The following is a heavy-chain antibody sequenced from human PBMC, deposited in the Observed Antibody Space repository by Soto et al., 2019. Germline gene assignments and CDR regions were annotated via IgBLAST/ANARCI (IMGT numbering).Heavy chain of an antibody. CDR3: ARENGHFDY. Sequence: QVQLVQSGAEVKKPGASVKVSCKTSGYTFSDYRMHWVRQAPGQGLEWMGWISPISGDTNYAQEFQGRVTMTSDPSIKTVYMELNSLTSDDTSMFYCARENGHFDYWGHGTLVTVSS. CDR1: GYTFSDYR. J-gene: IGHJ4*01. CDR2: ISPISGDT. V-gene: IGHV1-2*02. D-gene: IGHD2-8*01.